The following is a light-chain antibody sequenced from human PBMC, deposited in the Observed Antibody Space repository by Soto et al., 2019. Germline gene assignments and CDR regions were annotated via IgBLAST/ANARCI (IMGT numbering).Light chain of an antibody. V-gene: IGKV1-33*01. CDR1: QDIDNY. CDR3: QQYESLLYT. CDR2: DAS. Sequence: DIQMTQSPSSLSASVGDRVTITCQASQDIDNYLNWYQQKPGKAPKLLIYDASNLETGVLSRFSGSGSGTYFTLTISSLQPEDIATYYCQQYESLLYTFGQGTKLEIK. J-gene: IGKJ2*01.